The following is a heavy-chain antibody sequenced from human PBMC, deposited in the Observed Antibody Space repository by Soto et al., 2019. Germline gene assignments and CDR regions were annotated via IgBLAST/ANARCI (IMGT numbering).Heavy chain of an antibody. J-gene: IGHJ6*02. CDR2: IIPVFGTA. V-gene: IGHV1-69*12. D-gene: IGHD4-17*01. CDR1: GGSLSNYG. Sequence: QVQLVQSGAEVKKPGSSVKVSCEASGGSLSNYGISWVRQAPGQGLEWMGGIIPVFGTANYAQKLQGRVTITADESPSIVYMDVTSLRSEGTAVYYCARGDATKIVVTTYYGMDVWGQGTTVTVSS. CDR3: ARGDATKIVVTTYYGMDV.